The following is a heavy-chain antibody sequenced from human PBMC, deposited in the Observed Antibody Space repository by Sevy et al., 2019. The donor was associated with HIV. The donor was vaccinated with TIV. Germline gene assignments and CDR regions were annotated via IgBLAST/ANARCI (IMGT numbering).Heavy chain of an antibody. CDR2: MNPNSGHT. D-gene: IGHD2-2*03. J-gene: IGHJ5*02. V-gene: IGHV1-8*01. CDR3: ARGTVLLGIVVVPAARGWFDP. CDR1: GYTFTNYD. Sequence: ASVKVSCKASGYTFTNYDINWVRQATGQGLEWMGWMNPNSGHTGYAQKFQGRVTMTRNTSISTAYMELSSLRSEDTAVYYCARGTVLLGIVVVPAARGWFDPWGQGTLVTVSS.